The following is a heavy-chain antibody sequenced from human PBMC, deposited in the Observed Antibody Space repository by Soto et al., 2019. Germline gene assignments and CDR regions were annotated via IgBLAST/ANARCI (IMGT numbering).Heavy chain of an antibody. CDR2: MKPYNGNT. J-gene: IGHJ4*02. V-gene: IGHV1-8*02. CDR3: AGGPGDLGDLDY. CDR1: GYTLTGYD. Sequence: GASVKVSCKASGYTLTGYDINWVRQAPGQRLACMGWMKPYNGNTGYAQNFQGRVTMTRNTSISTAYMELSSLRSDDTAVYYCAGGPGDLGDLDYWGQGALVTVSS. D-gene: IGHD3-10*01.